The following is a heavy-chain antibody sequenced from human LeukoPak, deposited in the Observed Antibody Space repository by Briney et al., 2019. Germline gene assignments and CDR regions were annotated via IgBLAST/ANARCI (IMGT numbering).Heavy chain of an antibody. V-gene: IGHV3-7*01. Sequence: GGSLRLSCAASGFTFSNYWMTWVRQAPGKGLEGVAHIKEDGGEKHYVDPVKGRFTISRDNAKNSLYLQMNSLRAEDTAMYYCVRDRGYCSGGTCYALWDYWGQGTLVTVSS. D-gene: IGHD2-15*01. CDR3: VRDRGYCSGGTCYALWDY. J-gene: IGHJ4*02. CDR2: IKEDGGEK. CDR1: GFTFSNYW.